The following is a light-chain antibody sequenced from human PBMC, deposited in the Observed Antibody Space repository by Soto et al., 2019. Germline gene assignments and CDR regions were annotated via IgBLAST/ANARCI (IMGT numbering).Light chain of an antibody. Sequence: EIVLTQSPGTLSLSPGDRATLSCRASQSVSSNYLAWYQQIPGQAPRLLIYDVSSRAAGIPDRFSGSGSGTDFTLTINRLEPEDFAVYYCQQYHNTPITFGQGTRLEIK. CDR2: DVS. CDR1: QSVSSNY. CDR3: QQYHNTPIT. J-gene: IGKJ5*01. V-gene: IGKV3-20*01.